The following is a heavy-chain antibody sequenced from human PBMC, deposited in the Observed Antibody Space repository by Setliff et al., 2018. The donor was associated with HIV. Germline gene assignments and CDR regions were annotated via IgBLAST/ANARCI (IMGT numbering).Heavy chain of an antibody. J-gene: IGHJ4*02. Sequence: ASVKVSCKASGYTFTDYYMHWVQQAPGKGLEWMGRVEPEDGETIYAQKFQGRVTMTRDTSISTAYMELSRLRSDDTAVYYCARGFRFRGIAAAAAFDYWGQGTLVTVSS. CDR2: VEPEDGET. CDR1: GYTFTDYY. V-gene: IGHV1-2*06. D-gene: IGHD6-13*01. CDR3: ARGFRFRGIAAAAAFDY.